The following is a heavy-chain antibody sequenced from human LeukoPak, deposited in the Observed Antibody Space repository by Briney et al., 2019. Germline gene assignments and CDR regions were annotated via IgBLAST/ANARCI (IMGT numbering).Heavy chain of an antibody. Sequence: SETLSLTCAVYGGSFSGYYWSWIRQPPGKGVEGIGEINHSGSTNYNPSLKSQVTISEDTSKNQFSLQLSSVPAADTAVYYCAREAVVVPAAIWARWFDPWGQGTLVTVSS. CDR2: INHSGST. J-gene: IGHJ5*02. D-gene: IGHD2-2*02. V-gene: IGHV4-34*01. CDR1: GGSFSGYY. CDR3: AREAVVVPAAIWARWFDP.